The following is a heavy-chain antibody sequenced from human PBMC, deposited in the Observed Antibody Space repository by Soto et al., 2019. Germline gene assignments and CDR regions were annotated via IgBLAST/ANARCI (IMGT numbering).Heavy chain of an antibody. CDR1: GGSISSSSYY. CDR2: IYYSGST. V-gene: IGHV4-39*01. D-gene: IGHD3-3*01. Sequence: QLQLQESGPGLVKPSETLSLTCTVSGGSISSSSYYWGWIRQPPGKGLELIGSIYYSGSTYYNPSLKSLVTISVDTSKNQFSLKLSSVTAADTAVYYCARSDYDFWSGHFDYWGQGTLDTVSS. J-gene: IGHJ4*02. CDR3: ARSDYDFWSGHFDY.